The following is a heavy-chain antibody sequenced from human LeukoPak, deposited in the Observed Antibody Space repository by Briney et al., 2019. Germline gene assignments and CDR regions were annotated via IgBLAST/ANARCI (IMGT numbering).Heavy chain of an antibody. V-gene: IGHV3-74*01. CDR2: INSDGSTA. CDR3: ARVFRAPEDY. CDR1: GFTFSSYY. D-gene: IGHD3-10*01. Sequence: GGSLRLSCAASGFTFSSYYMHWVRQAPGKGLVWVSRINSDGSTASYADSVKGRFTISRDNAKNSLYLQMNSLRAEDTAVYYCARVFRAPEDYWGQGTLVTVSS. J-gene: IGHJ4*02.